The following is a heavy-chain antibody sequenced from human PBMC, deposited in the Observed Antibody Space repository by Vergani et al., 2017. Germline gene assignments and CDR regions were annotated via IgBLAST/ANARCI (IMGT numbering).Heavy chain of an antibody. CDR1: GYTFTSYA. Sequence: QVQLVQSGAEVKKPGASVKVSCKASGYTFTSYAMHWVRQAPGQRLEWMGWISTYNGNTNYAQNLQGRVTMTTDTSTSTAYMELRSLRSDDTAVFYCARQIIAAAGNNWFDPWGQGTLVTVSS. CDR3: ARQIIAAAGNNWFDP. J-gene: IGHJ5*02. D-gene: IGHD6-13*01. CDR2: ISTYNGNT. V-gene: IGHV1-3*04.